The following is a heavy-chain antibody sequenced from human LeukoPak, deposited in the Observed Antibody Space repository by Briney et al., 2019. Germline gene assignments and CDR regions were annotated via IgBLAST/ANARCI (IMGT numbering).Heavy chain of an antibody. CDR3: ARQPGIVGATFGY. CDR2: IYYSGST. V-gene: IGHV4-39*01. CDR1: GGSISSSSYY. D-gene: IGHD1-26*01. Sequence: SETLSLTCTVSGGSISSSSYYWGWIRQPPGTGLEWIGSIYYSGSTYYNPSLKSRVTISVDTSKNQFSLKLSSVTAADTAVYYCARQPGIVGATFGYWGQGTLVTVSS. J-gene: IGHJ4*02.